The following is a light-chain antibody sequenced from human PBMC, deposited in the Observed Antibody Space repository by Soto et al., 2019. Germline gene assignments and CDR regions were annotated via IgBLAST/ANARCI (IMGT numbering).Light chain of an antibody. Sequence: QSVLTQPPSASGSPGQSVTISCTGTSSDVGGYNYVSWYQQHPGKAPKLMIYEVSKRPSGVPDRFPGSKSANTTSLTVSGHHAEHDAHYYCSSVLGSNNPLYGGGTKLTVL. V-gene: IGLV2-8*01. CDR2: EVS. CDR3: SSVLGSNNPL. CDR1: SSDVGGYNY. J-gene: IGLJ2*01.